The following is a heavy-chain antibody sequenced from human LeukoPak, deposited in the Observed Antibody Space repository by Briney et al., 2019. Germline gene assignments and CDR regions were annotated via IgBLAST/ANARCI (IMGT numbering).Heavy chain of an antibody. J-gene: IGHJ4*02. D-gene: IGHD3-10*01. CDR2: IYHSGST. CDR1: GYSISSGYY. Sequence: SETLSLTRAVSGYSISSGYYWGWIRQPPGKGLEWIGSIYHSGSTYYNPSLKSRVTISVDTSKNQFSLKLSSVTAADTAVYYCAGMPLWFGELPTYYFDYWGQGTLVTVSS. CDR3: AGMPLWFGELPTYYFDY. V-gene: IGHV4-38-2*01.